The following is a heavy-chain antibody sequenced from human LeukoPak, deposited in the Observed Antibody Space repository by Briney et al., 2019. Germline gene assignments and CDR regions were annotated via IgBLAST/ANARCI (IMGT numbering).Heavy chain of an antibody. CDR2: ISAYNGNT. CDR3: AREHQGISIFGVVDY. V-gene: IGHV1-18*01. Sequence: GGSLRLSCAASGFTFTSYGISWVRQAPGQGLEWMGWISAYNGNTNYAQKLQGRVTMTTDTSTSTAYMELRSLRSDDTAVYYCAREHQGISIFGVVDYWGQGTLVTVSS. D-gene: IGHD3-3*01. J-gene: IGHJ4*02. CDR1: GFTFTSYG.